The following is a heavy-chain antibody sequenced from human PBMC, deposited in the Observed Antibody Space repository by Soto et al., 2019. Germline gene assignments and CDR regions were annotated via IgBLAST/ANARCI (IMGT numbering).Heavy chain of an antibody. CDR1: GYSFTSYW. J-gene: IGHJ4*02. V-gene: IGHV5-51*01. CDR2: IYPGDSDT. D-gene: IGHD1-26*01. Sequence: GESLKISCKGSGYSFTSYWIGWVRQMPGKGLEWMGIIYPGDSDTRYSPSFQGQVTISADKSISTAYLQWSSLKASDTAMYYCASWSVTVGATRPPYFDYWGQGTLVTVSS. CDR3: ASWSVTVGATRPPYFDY.